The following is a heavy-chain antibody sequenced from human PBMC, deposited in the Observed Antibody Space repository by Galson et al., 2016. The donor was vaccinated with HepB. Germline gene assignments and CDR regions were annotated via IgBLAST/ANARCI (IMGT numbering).Heavy chain of an antibody. CDR2: IYSSGHT. V-gene: IGHV4-4*07. CDR3: ARDMESSIWPGRFDP. CDR1: GGSINSYY. J-gene: IGHJ5*02. Sequence: SETLSLTCTVSGGSINSYYWSWIRQSVGKGLEWTGRIYSSGHTNYNPSLKSRATMSVDRSKKQVSLEVSSVTAADTAVYYCARDMESSIWPGRFDPWGQGILVTVSS. D-gene: IGHD6-13*01.